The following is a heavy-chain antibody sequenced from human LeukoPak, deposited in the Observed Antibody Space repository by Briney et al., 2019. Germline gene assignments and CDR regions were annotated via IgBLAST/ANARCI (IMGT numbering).Heavy chain of an antibody. CDR1: GYTFSDFY. V-gene: IGHV1-2*02. CDR3: ARVRLADERAWAY. J-gene: IGHJ4*02. Sequence: GASVKVSCKAPGYTFSDFYIHWVRQAPGQGLEYVGWITPKSGDTYSPQRFQGRVTMTRDASISTAYMELSSLRSDDTAVYFCARVRLADERAWAYWGQGTLVTVSS. CDR2: ITPKSGDT. D-gene: IGHD3-3*02.